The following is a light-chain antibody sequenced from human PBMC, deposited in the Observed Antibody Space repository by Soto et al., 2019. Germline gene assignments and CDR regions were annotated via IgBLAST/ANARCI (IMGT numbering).Light chain of an antibody. CDR1: QGISSW. Sequence: DIQMTQSPSSVSASVGDRVTITCRASQGISSWLDWYQQKPEKAPKLLIYAASSLQSGVPSMFIGSGSGTDFTLTISSLHPEDFATYYCHQANSCPITFGQGKRLEIK. J-gene: IGKJ5*01. CDR2: AAS. CDR3: HQANSCPIT. V-gene: IGKV1D-12*01.